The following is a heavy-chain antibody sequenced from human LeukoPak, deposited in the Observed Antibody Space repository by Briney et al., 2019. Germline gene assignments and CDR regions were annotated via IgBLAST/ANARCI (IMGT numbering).Heavy chain of an antibody. V-gene: IGHV3-23*03. CDR1: GFTFSSYA. CDR3: AKGIIGIDNWFDP. D-gene: IGHD1-20*01. CDR2: LYSGGST. J-gene: IGHJ5*02. Sequence: GGSLRLSCAASGFTFSSYAMSWVRQAPGKGLEWVSVLYSGGSTYYADSVKGRFIISRDDSKNTLYLQMNSLRAEDTAVYYCAKGIIGIDNWFDPWGQGTLVTVSS.